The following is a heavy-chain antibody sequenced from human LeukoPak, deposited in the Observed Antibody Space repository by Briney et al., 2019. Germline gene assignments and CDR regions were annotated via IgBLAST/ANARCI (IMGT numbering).Heavy chain of an antibody. CDR1: GFTFRNYG. V-gene: IGHV3-30*02. CDR3: AKDPGASVSGFYMDV. J-gene: IGHJ6*03. D-gene: IGHD2-8*02. CDR2: IWSDGNNR. Sequence: GGSLRLSCAASGFTFRNYGMHWVRQATGKGLEWVSFIWSDGNNRFYADSVKGRFTISRDNSNNMLYLQMDTLRAEDTALYYCAKDPGASVSGFYMDVWGKGTTVIVSS.